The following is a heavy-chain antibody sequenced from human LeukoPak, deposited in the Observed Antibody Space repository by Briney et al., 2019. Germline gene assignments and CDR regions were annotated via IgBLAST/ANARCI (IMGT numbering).Heavy chain of an antibody. CDR3: ARDRYYFDY. Sequence: GGSLRLSCAGSGFSFSSYGMHWARQAPGKGLEWMAFIRSDGSNKYYADSVKGRFTISRDNSKNTLYLQMNSLRAEDTAVYYCARDRYYFDYWGQGTLVTVSS. CDR2: IRSDGSNK. J-gene: IGHJ4*02. CDR1: GFSFSSYG. V-gene: IGHV3-30*02.